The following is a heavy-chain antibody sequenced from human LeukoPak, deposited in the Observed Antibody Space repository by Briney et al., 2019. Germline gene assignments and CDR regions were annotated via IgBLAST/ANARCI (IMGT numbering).Heavy chain of an antibody. D-gene: IGHD1-26*01. CDR2: ISSSSSYI. CDR1: GFTFSSYS. CDR3: ARVYRGASFDY. J-gene: IGHJ4*02. V-gene: IGHV3-21*01. Sequence: GGSLRLSCAASGFTFSSYSMNWVRRAPGKGLEWVSSISSSSSYIYYADSVKGRFTISRDNAKNSLYLQMNSLRAEDTAVNYCARVYRGASFDYWGQGTLVTVSS.